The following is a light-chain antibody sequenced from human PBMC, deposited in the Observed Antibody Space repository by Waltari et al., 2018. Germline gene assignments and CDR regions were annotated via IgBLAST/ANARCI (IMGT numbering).Light chain of an antibody. CDR2: AVS. CDR3: QQSSTWT. CDR1: QTMSSD. V-gene: IGKV1-39*01. Sequence: DIQMTQSPSALSASVGDRATISCRASQTMSSDLNWYQQKPGTAPKVLIYAVSNLQSGVPSRFSGSGSGTDFTLTISSLQPEDSATYYCQQSSTWTFGQGTKVEIK. J-gene: IGKJ1*01.